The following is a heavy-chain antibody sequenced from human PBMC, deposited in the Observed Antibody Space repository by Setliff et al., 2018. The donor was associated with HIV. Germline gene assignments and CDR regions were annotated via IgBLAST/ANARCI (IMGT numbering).Heavy chain of an antibody. J-gene: IGHJ4*02. CDR1: GGSISSYY. V-gene: IGHV4-59*08. CDR2: IYYSGST. CDR3: ARHPREETQRNYKFDS. D-gene: IGHD1-7*01. Sequence: SETLSLTCTVSGGSISSYYWSWIRQPPGKGLEWIGYIYYSGSTNYNPSLKSRVTISVDTSKNQFSLKLSSVTAADTAVYYCARHPREETQRNYKFDSWGQGTLVTVSS.